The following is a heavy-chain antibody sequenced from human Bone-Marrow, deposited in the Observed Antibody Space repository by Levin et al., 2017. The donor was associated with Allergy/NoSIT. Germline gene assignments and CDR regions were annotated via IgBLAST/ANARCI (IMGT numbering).Heavy chain of an antibody. CDR1: GYTFTNYY. Sequence: GESLKISCKASGYTFTNYYVHWVRQAPGQGLEWVGLIDPSGGNTNYAQKFQGRVTMTRDTSTSTVYMEVSSLTSDDPAVYYCAREAYCGGDCYYGAFWGQGTLVTVSS. CDR2: IDPSGGNT. D-gene: IGHD2-21*02. CDR3: AREAYCGGDCYYGAF. V-gene: IGHV1-46*01. J-gene: IGHJ4*02.